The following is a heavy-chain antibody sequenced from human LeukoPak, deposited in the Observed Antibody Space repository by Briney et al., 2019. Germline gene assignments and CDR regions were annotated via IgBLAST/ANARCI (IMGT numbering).Heavy chain of an antibody. D-gene: IGHD3-22*01. J-gene: IGHJ4*02. CDR2: INPNSGGT. CDR3: ARQVWSYYDSSGPFDY. CDR1: GYTFTGYY. V-gene: IGHV1-2*02. Sequence: ASVKVSCKASGYTFTGYYMHWVRQAPGQGLEWMGWINPNSGGTNYAQKFQGRVTMTRDTSISTAYMELSRLRSDDTAVCYCARQVWSYYDSSGPFDYWGQGTLVTVSS.